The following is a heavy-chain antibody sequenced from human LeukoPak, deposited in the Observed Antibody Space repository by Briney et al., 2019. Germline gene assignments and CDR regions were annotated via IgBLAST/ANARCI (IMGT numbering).Heavy chain of an antibody. V-gene: IGHV6-1*01. Sequence: SQTLSLTCVISGYSVSSNNAAWNWIRQSPSRGLEWLGRTYYRSRWYKDYAVSVKSRLTINPDTSKNQFSLQLNSVTPEDTAVYYCAREGSDNYGHDNYFDYWGQGTLVTVSS. CDR3: AREGSDNYGHDNYFDY. CDR1: GYSVSSNNAA. D-gene: IGHD5-18*01. CDR2: TYYRSRWYK. J-gene: IGHJ4*02.